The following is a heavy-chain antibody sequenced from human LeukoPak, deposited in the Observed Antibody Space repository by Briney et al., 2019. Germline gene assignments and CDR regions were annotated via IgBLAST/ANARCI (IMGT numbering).Heavy chain of an antibody. CDR2: FSTYNDNT. Sequence: GASVKVSCKASGYGFTNYGISWVRQAPGQGLEWMGWFSTYNDNTNYAQKFQGGVTMTTDTSTSTAYMELRSLRSDDTAVYYCARIWANAFDIWGQGTMVTVSS. CDR1: GYGFTNYG. CDR3: ARIWANAFDI. J-gene: IGHJ3*02. D-gene: IGHD3-16*01. V-gene: IGHV1-18*01.